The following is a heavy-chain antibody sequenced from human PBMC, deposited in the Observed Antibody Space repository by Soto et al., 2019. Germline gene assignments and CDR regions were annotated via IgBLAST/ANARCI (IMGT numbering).Heavy chain of an antibody. CDR3: ATGPYDSSVYSYRPFDI. V-gene: IGHV3-21*01. D-gene: IGHD3-22*01. CDR1: GFPFRSFR. CDR2: ISSSGSYI. Sequence: GVLRPSFGASGFPFRSFRMNWVRPAPGKGLGGVSSISSSGSYINYADSVKARFTISRDNAKNSLYLQMNSLRAEDTAVYYCATGPYDSSVYSYRPFDIGGQGTMVTVPS. J-gene: IGHJ3*02.